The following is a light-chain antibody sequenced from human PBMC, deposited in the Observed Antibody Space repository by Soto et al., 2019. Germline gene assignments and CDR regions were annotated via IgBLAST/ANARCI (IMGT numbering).Light chain of an antibody. V-gene: IGLV2-14*01. J-gene: IGLJ2*01. CDR1: SSDVGGYKY. CDR2: EVT. Sequence: QSALTQPASVSGSPGQSITISCTGTSSDVGGYKYVSWYQHHPGKPPKLMIYEVTNRPSGVSSRFSGSKSGNTASLTISGLQADDEADYYCTSYTTYSTLVFGGGTK. CDR3: TSYTTYSTLV.